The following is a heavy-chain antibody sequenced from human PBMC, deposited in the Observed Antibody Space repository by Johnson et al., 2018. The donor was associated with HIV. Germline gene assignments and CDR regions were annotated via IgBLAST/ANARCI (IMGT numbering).Heavy chain of an antibody. Sequence: VQLVESGGGVVRPGGSLRLSCAASGFTFDDYGMSWVRQAPGKGLEWVSGINWNGGSTGYADSVKGRFPISRDNAKNSLYLQMNSLRAEDTALYYCARDRARYYDSSGYYYDAFDIWGQGTMVTVSS. CDR2: INWNGGST. CDR1: GFTFDDYG. J-gene: IGHJ3*02. CDR3: ARDRARYYDSSGYYYDAFDI. D-gene: IGHD3-22*01. V-gene: IGHV3-20*04.